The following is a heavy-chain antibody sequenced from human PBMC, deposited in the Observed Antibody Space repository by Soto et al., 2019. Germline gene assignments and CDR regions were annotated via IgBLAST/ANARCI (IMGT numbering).Heavy chain of an antibody. CDR3: ADYGSGSF. V-gene: IGHV3-73*01. D-gene: IGHD3-10*01. Sequence: GSLRLSCAASGFTFSGSAMHWVRQASGKGLEWVGRIRSKAKSYATAYAASVKGRVTISRDDSKNTAYLQMNSLKTEDTAVYYCADYGSGSFWGQGTLVTVAS. CDR1: GFTFSGSA. J-gene: IGHJ4*02. CDR2: IRSKAKSYAT.